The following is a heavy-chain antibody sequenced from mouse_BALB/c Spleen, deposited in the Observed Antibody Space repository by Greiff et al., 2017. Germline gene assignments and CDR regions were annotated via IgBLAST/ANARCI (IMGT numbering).Heavy chain of an antibody. Sequence: EVQGVESGGGLVKPGGSLKLSCAASGFTFSDYYMYWVRQTPEKRLEWVATISDGGSYTYYPDSVKGRFTISRDNAKNNLYLQMSSLKSEDTAMYYCARGGYGCMDYWGQGTSVTVSS. CDR1: GFTFSDYY. V-gene: IGHV5-4*02. CDR2: ISDGGSYT. D-gene: IGHD1-2*01. CDR3: ARGGYGCMDY. J-gene: IGHJ4*01.